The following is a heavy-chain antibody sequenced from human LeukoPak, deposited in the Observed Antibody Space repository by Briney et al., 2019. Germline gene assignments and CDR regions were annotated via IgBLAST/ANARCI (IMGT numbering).Heavy chain of an antibody. CDR3: ARAGYSYEDDNWFDP. V-gene: IGHV4-59*01. D-gene: IGHD5-18*01. Sequence: SETLSLTCTVSGGSISSYYWSWIRQPPGKGLEWIGYIYYSGSTNYNPSLKSRVTISVDTSKNQFSLKLSSVTAADTAVYYCARAGYSYEDDNWFDPWGQGTLVTVSS. CDR1: GGSISSYY. J-gene: IGHJ5*02. CDR2: IYYSGST.